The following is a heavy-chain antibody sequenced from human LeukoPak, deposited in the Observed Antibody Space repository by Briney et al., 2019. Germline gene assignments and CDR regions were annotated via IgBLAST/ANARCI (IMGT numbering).Heavy chain of an antibody. V-gene: IGHV4-39*07. CDR2: IYYIGSS. D-gene: IGHD4-17*01. Sequence: PSETLSLTRTVSGGSISSSSYYWGWIRQPPGKGLEWIGCIYYIGSSHYNPSLKSRVTISVDTSKNQFSLKLSSVTAADTAVYYCARGEDGDYYFQHWGQGTMVTVSS. J-gene: IGHJ1*01. CDR3: ARGEDGDYYFQH. CDR1: GGSISSSSYY.